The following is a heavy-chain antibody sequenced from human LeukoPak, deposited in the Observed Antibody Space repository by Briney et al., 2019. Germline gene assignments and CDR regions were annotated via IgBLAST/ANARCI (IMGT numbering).Heavy chain of an antibody. V-gene: IGHV3-53*01. J-gene: IGHJ4*02. CDR1: GFTVSSNY. CDR2: IYSGGST. CDR3: TTTLRWDYFDY. Sequence: GGSLRLSCAASGFTVSSNYMSWVRQAPGKGLEWVSVIYSGGSTYYADSVKGRFTISRDNSKNTLYLQMNSLRAEDTAVYYCTTTLRWDYFDYWGQGTLVTVSS. D-gene: IGHD4-23*01.